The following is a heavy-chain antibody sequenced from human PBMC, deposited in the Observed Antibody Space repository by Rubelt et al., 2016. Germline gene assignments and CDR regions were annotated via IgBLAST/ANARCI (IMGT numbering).Heavy chain of an antibody. D-gene: IGHD3-22*01. CDR3: ARDPAYYYDSSVYKHLDSFDY. J-gene: IGHJ4*02. V-gene: IGHV3-7*01. CDR2: MNPDGSAQ. CDR1: GFTFSDSW. Sequence: EVQLVESGGGLVQRGGSLRLSCEASGFTFSDSWMNWVRPAPGKGLDWVSSMNPDGSAQYYMGSLEGRFTISRDHAKNSLYLQMKRLRAEDTAGYYCARDPAYYYDSSVYKHLDSFDYWGQGTLVTVSS.